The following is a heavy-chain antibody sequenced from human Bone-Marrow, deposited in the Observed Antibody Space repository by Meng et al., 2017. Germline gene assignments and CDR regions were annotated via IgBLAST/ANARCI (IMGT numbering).Heavy chain of an antibody. J-gene: IGHJ4*02. V-gene: IGHV3-15*01. Sequence: GESLKISCAASGFTFSNAWMTWVRQAPGKGLEWIGRMKSNVDGGTVDYAAAVKGRFFISRDDSENTFYLQMNSLRAEDTAVYYCAKLRNWSGPDYFDYWGQGTLVTVSS. CDR1: GFTFSNAW. CDR3: AKLRNWSGPDYFDY. CDR2: MKSNVDGGTV. D-gene: IGHD3-10*01.